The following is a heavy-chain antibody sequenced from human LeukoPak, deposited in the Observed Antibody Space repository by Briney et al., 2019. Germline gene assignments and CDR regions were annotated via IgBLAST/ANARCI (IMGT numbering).Heavy chain of an antibody. CDR3: ASKKSGSYPIDY. CDR2: INPNSGGT. V-gene: IGHV1-2*02. Sequence: ASVKVSFTASGYTFTGYYMHWVRQAPGQGLEWMGWINPNSGGTNSAQRFQGRVTMTRDTSISTAYMELSRLRSDDTAEYYCASKKSGSYPIDYWGQGTLVTVSS. D-gene: IGHD1-26*01. CDR1: GYTFTGYY. J-gene: IGHJ4*02.